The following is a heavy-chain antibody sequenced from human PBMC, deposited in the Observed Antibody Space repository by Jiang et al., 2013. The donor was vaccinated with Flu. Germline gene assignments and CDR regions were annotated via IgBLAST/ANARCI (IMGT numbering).Heavy chain of an antibody. Sequence: PGASVKVSCAASGFTFSSYAMSWVRQAPGKGLEWVSAISGSGGSTYYADSVKGRFTISRDNSKNTLYLQMNSLRAEDTAVYYCAKHYYDSSGYGSVWGQGTLVTVSS. V-gene: IGHV3-23*01. CDR1: GFTFSSYA. D-gene: IGHD3-22*01. J-gene: IGHJ4*02. CDR2: ISGSGGST. CDR3: AKHYYDSSGYGSV.